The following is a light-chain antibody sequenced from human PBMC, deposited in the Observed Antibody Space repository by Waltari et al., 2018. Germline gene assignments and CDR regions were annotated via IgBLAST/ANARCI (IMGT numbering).Light chain of an antibody. J-gene: IGLJ2*01. CDR2: AVT. Sequence: ALTQPASVSGSPGQSITIACTGTSKEIGDYDDGYWYQQHPGKAPKRMNYAVTRRPSGVSDRLSAPKSGTPASLASSGLPAEDDADYYRRSSTASGTLGFGRCTKMTVL. CDR1: SKEIGDYDD. V-gene: IGLV2-14*01. CDR3: RSSTASGTLG.